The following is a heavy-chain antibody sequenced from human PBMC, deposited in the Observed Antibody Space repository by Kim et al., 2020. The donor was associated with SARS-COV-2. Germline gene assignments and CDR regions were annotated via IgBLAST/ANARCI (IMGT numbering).Heavy chain of an antibody. D-gene: IGHD3-22*01. CDR3: ARRLVVKSVDI. V-gene: IGHV4-34*01. J-gene: IGHJ3*02. CDR2: T. Sequence: TNYNPSLKSRVTISVDTSKNQFSLKLSSVTAAYTAVYYCARRLVVKSVDIWGQGTMVPVSS.